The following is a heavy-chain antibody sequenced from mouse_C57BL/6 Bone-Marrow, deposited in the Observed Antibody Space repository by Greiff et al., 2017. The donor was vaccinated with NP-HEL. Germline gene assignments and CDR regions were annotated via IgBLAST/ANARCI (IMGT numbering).Heavy chain of an antibody. CDR3: ARGGDY. J-gene: IGHJ2*01. CDR2: IYPGSGNT. V-gene: IGHV1-76*01. Sequence: VQLQESGAELVRPGASVKLSCKASGYTFTDYYINWVKQRPGQGLEWISRIYPGSGNTYYNEKFKGKATLTAENSSSTAYIQLSSLTSEDSAVYFCARGGDYWGQGTTLTVSS. CDR1: GYTFTDYY.